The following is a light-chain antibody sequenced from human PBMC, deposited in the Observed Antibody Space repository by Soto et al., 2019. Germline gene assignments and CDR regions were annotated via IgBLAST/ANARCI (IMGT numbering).Light chain of an antibody. CDR3: FSYAGSSTYV. Sequence: QSVLTQPASVSGSPGQSITISCAGTSSDVGSYNLVSWYQNHPGKAPKLMIYEGSKRPSGVSNRPSGSKSGNTASLTISGLQAADEADYFCFSYAGSSTYVFGTGTKVTV. J-gene: IGLJ1*01. CDR1: SSDVGSYNL. V-gene: IGLV2-23*01. CDR2: EGS.